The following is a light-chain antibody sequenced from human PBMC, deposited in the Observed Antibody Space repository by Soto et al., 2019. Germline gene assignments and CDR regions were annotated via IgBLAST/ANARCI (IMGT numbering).Light chain of an antibody. CDR3: QQYNNWPLT. Sequence: EIVMTQSPATLSVSPGERATLSCRASQSVGSTLAWYQQKPGQAPRLLIYGASTRATDIPARFSGGGSGTESALTISSLQSEDFAVYYCQQYNNWPLTFGGGTKVEIK. V-gene: IGKV3-15*01. CDR2: GAS. CDR1: QSVGST. J-gene: IGKJ4*01.